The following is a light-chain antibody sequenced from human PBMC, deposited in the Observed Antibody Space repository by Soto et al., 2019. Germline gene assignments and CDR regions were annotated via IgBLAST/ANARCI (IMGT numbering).Light chain of an antibody. Sequence: QSVLTQPASVSGSPGQSITISCTGTSSDVGGPNYVSWYQQHPGRAPKLMIYEVSNRPSGVSNRFSGSKSGNTASLTISGLQPEDEADYYCSSYTSSSTYVFGSGTKVTVL. CDR3: SSYTSSSTYV. J-gene: IGLJ1*01. CDR2: EVS. CDR1: SSDVGGPNY. V-gene: IGLV2-14*01.